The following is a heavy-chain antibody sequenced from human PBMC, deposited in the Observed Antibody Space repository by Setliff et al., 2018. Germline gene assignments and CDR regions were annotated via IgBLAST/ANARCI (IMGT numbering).Heavy chain of an antibody. CDR3: ARGIRYVLYGDH. CDR1: GYTFTNYD. CDR2: MNPSSTNT. J-gene: IGHJ4*02. D-gene: IGHD2-2*02. V-gene: IGHV1-8*01. Sequence: ASVKVSCKASGYTFTNYDIIWVRQATGQGLEWMGWMNPSSTNTGYAQKFQGRVTMTRDTSISTAYMEPSSLRSDDTAVYYCARGIRYVLYGDHWGQGSLVTVSS.